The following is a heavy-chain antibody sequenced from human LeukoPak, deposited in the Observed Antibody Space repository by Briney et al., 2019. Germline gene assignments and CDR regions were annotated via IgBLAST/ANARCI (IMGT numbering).Heavy chain of an antibody. D-gene: IGHD4-17*01. CDR3: ARVYGDYTGYMDV. V-gene: IGHV3-74*01. CDR1: GFTFSSDW. Sequence: PGGSLRLSCAASGFTFSSDWMHWVRQAPGKGLAWVSRINSDGSSTSYADSVKGRFTISRDNAKNTLYLQMNSLRAEDTAVYYCARVYGDYTGYMDVWGKGTTVTVSS. CDR2: INSDGSST. J-gene: IGHJ6*03.